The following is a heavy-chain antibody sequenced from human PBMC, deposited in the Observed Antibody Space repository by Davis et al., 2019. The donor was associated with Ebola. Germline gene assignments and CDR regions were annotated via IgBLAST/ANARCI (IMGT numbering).Heavy chain of an antibody. Sequence: ATLSLTSAVSGGSISSSNWWSWVRQPPGKGLEWVSVVGTGGDTAYADSVQGRFIISRDASKNTLFLQMNTLRAEDTAVYYCARGSGHSGWVYNYWGQGTLVTVSS. CDR2: VGTGGDT. CDR3: ARGSGHSGWVYNY. D-gene: IGHD6-19*01. J-gene: IGHJ4*02. CDR1: GGSISSSNW. V-gene: IGHV3-53*01.